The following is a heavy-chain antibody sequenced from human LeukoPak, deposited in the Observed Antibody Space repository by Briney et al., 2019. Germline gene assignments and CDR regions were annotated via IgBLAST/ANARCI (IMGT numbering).Heavy chain of an antibody. Sequence: PGRSLRLSCAASGFTFSSYGMHWVRQAPGKGLEWVAVISYDGSNKYYADSVKGRFTISRDNSKNTLYLQMNSLRAEDTAVYYCAKDRDYYGSGMSLQHWGQGTLVTVSS. V-gene: IGHV3-30*18. CDR1: GFTFSSYG. CDR2: ISYDGSNK. D-gene: IGHD3-10*01. CDR3: AKDRDYYGSGMSLQH. J-gene: IGHJ1*01.